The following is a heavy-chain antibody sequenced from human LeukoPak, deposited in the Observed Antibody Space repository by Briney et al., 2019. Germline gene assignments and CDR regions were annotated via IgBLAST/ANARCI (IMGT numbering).Heavy chain of an antibody. V-gene: IGHV3-30*18. CDR1: GFTFSSYG. CDR3: AKVSGAMVTGVFDY. J-gene: IGHJ4*02. CDR2: ISYDGSNK. Sequence: PGRSLRLSCAASGFTFSSYGMHWVRQAPGKGLEWVAVISYDGSNKYYADSVKGRFTISRDNSKNTLYLQMNSLRAEDTALYYCAKVSGAMVTGVFDYWGQGTLVTVSS. D-gene: IGHD5-18*01.